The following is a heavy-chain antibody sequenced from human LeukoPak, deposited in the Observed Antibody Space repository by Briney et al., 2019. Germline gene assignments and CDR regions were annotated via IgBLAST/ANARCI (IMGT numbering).Heavy chain of an antibody. CDR1: GFTFSSYA. V-gene: IGHV3-30-3*01. CDR3: ARDLWFGEPNSNLDY. Sequence: GGSLRLSCAASGFTFSSYAMHWVRQAPGKGLEWVAVISYDGSNKYYADSVKGRFTISRDNSKNTLYLQMNSLRAEDTAVYYCARDLWFGEPNSNLDYWGQGTLVTVSS. CDR2: ISYDGSNK. D-gene: IGHD3-10*01. J-gene: IGHJ4*02.